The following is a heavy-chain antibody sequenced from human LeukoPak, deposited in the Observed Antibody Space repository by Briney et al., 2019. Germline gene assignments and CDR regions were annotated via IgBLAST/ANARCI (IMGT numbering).Heavy chain of an antibody. V-gene: IGHV3-23*01. CDR2: VGRSGVDT. J-gene: IGHJ4*02. CDR1: GFTFSSYA. CDR3: VKHSGGVYGNSDS. Sequence: PGGSLRLSCAASGFTFSSYAVSWFRQAPGKGLEWVSTVGRSGVDTYYADSVRGRFTISKDSSKNTLQMNSLSAEDTAIYYCVKHSGGVYGNSDSWGQGILVTVSS. D-gene: IGHD1-1*01.